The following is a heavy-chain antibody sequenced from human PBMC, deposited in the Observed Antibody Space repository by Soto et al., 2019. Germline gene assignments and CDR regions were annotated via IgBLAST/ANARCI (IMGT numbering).Heavy chain of an antibody. CDR1: GGSISSGGYY. J-gene: IGHJ4*02. Sequence: QVQLQESGPGLVKPSQTLSLTCTVSGGSISSGGYYWSWIRQHPGKGLEWFGYIYYSGSTYYNPSLRSRVSILVDTSKNQFSLKLSSVTAADTAVYYCARSPEATVTAFDYWGQGTLVTVSS. CDR2: IYYSGST. D-gene: IGHD4-17*01. CDR3: ARSPEATVTAFDY. V-gene: IGHV4-31*03.